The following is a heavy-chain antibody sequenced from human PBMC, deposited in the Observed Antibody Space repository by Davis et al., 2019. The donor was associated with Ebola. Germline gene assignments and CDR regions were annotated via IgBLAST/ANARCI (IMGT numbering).Heavy chain of an antibody. D-gene: IGHD4-17*01. Sequence: ASVKVSCKASGYTFTGYYLNWVRQTPGQGLEWMGRINPNNGATNYAQKFQGRVTMTRDTSISTAYMELSRLTSDDTAVYYCARGDDYGDPPRFDPWGQGTLVTVSS. CDR3: ARGDDYGDPPRFDP. J-gene: IGHJ5*02. CDR2: INPNNGAT. CDR1: GYTFTGYY. V-gene: IGHV1-2*06.